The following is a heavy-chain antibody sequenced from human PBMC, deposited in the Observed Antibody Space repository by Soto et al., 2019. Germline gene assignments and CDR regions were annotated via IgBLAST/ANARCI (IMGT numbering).Heavy chain of an antibody. CDR1: GGTFSNYA. CDR3: ARDSQYSSDWYGSHAATRGGAFDI. Sequence: QVQLVQSGAEVKKPGSSVKVSCKTSGGTFSNYAIAWVRQAPGQGLEWMGGIIPMLRTAQYAQRFQGRATSTADGSTNTGFMEVTSLRSEDTAVYCWARDSQYSSDWYGSHAATRGGAFDIWGQGTMVIVSS. V-gene: IGHV1-69*01. J-gene: IGHJ3*02. D-gene: IGHD6-13*01. CDR2: IIPMLRTA.